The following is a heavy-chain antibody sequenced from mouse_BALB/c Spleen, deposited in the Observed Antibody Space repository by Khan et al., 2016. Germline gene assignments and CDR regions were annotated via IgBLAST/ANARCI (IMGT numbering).Heavy chain of an antibody. Sequence: EVELVESGGGLVKPGGSLKLSCAASGFTFSSYAMSWVRQTPEKRLEWVASISSGGSTYYPDSVKGRFTISRDNARNILALQMSSLRSEDTAMYYCARGIYDGYDVGFAYWGQGTLVTVSA. D-gene: IGHD2-2*01. CDR1: GFTFSSYA. CDR2: ISSGGST. J-gene: IGHJ3*01. V-gene: IGHV5-6-5*01. CDR3: ARGIYDGYDVGFAY.